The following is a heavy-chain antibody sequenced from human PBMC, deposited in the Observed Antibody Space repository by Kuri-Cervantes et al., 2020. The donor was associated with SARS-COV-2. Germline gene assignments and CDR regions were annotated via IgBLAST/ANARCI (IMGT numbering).Heavy chain of an antibody. J-gene: IGHJ4*02. D-gene: IGHD6-13*01. Sequence: GSLRLSCTVSGGSISSSSYYWSWIRQPPGKGLEWIGSIYSSGSTYYNPSLKSRDTISVDTFKNQFSLKLSSVTAAGTAVYYCASCDSCSWYYFDYWGQGTLVTVSS. V-gene: IGHV4-39*01. CDR1: GGSISSSSYY. CDR2: IYSSGST. CDR3: ASCDSCSWYYFDY.